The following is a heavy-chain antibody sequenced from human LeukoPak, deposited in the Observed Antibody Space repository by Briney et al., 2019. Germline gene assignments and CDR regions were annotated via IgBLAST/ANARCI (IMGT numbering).Heavy chain of an antibody. CDR2: IWFDGSNK. CDR3: AREAQGSGWYTDY. D-gene: IGHD6-19*01. V-gene: IGHV3-33*01. J-gene: IGHJ4*02. Sequence: PGRSLRLSCAVSGFTFSSYGMHWVRQAPGKGLEWVAVIWFDGSNKYYADSVKGRFTISRDNSKNTLYLQMNSLRADDTAVYYCAREAQGSGWYTDYWGQGTLVTVSS. CDR1: GFTFSSYG.